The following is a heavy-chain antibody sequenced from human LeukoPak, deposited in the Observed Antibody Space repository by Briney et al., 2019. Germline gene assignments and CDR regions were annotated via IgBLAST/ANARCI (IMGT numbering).Heavy chain of an antibody. Sequence: GGSLRLSCAASGFTFSSYGMHWVRQAPGKGLEWVAVISYDGSNKYYADSVKGRFTISRDNSKNTLYLQMNSLRAEDTAVYYCARLDPYYFDYWGQGTLVTVSS. CDR2: ISYDGSNK. CDR3: ARLDPYYFDY. V-gene: IGHV3-30*03. J-gene: IGHJ4*02. CDR1: GFTFSSYG.